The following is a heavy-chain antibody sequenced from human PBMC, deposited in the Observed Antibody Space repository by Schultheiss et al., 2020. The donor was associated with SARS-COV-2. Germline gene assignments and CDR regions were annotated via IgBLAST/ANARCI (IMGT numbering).Heavy chain of an antibody. V-gene: IGHV3-23*01. CDR3: ARDQYYYDSSGYYDYYHYGMDV. Sequence: GGSLRLSCGASGFSFTTYAMTWVRQAPGKGLEWVSAISGSGGSTYYADSVKGRFTISRDNAKNSLYLQMNSLRAEDTAVYYCARDQYYYDSSGYYDYYHYGMDVWGQGTTVTVSS. D-gene: IGHD3-22*01. J-gene: IGHJ6*02. CDR2: ISGSGGST. CDR1: GFSFTTYA.